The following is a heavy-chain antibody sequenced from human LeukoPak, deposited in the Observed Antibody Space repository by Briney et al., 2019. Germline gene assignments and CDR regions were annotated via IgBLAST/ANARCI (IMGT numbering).Heavy chain of an antibody. CDR2: INPNSGGT. J-gene: IGHJ3*02. CDR1: GYTLTGYY. D-gene: IGHD3-22*01. CDR3: ARDYDSSGYYGEAFDI. V-gene: IGHV1-2*02. Sequence: ASVKVSCKASGYTLTGYYMHWVRQAPGQGLEWMGWINPNSGGTNYAQKFQGRVTMTRDTSISTAYMELSRLRSDDTAVYYCARDYDSSGYYGEAFDIWGQGTMATVSS.